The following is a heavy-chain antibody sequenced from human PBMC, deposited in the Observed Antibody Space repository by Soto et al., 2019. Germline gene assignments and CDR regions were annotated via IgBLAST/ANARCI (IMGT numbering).Heavy chain of an antibody. CDR2: IKPDGSEK. Sequence: EVQLVESGGALVQPGGSLRLSCAASGFTFANYWMTWVRQAPGKGLEWVANIKPDGSEKFYVDSVKGRFTISRDNAKNSLYLQMNSLRAEDTAVYYCATDSGTSDYWGQGTLVTVSS. CDR1: GFTFANYW. D-gene: IGHD1-1*01. CDR3: ATDSGTSDY. V-gene: IGHV3-7*01. J-gene: IGHJ4*02.